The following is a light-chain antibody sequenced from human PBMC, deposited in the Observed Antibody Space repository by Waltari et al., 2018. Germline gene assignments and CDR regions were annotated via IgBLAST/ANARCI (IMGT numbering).Light chain of an antibody. CDR3: QQSYTTPLT. CDR1: QRHLYMPNNQNY. V-gene: IGKV4-1*01. CDR2: WAS. Sequence: DIVMTQSPESLAVSLGERATINCKSSQRHLYMPNNQNYLTWYQRKPGQPPKLLISWASTRESGVPDRSSGSGSGTDFTLTHSSLQAEDVAVYYCQQSYTTPLTFGGGTRVEIK. J-gene: IGKJ4*02.